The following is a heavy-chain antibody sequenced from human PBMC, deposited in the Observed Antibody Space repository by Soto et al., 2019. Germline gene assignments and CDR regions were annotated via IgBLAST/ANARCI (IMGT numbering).Heavy chain of an antibody. Sequence: GSLRLSCAASGFTFSSYAMSWVRQAPGKGLEWVSAISGSGGSTYYADSVKGRFTISRDNSKNTLYLQMNSLRAEDTAVYYCAKDPLYGSGSYSLMPFDYWGQGTLVTVSS. CDR3: AKDPLYGSGSYSLMPFDY. J-gene: IGHJ4*02. V-gene: IGHV3-23*01. CDR1: GFTFSSYA. D-gene: IGHD3-10*01. CDR2: ISGSGGST.